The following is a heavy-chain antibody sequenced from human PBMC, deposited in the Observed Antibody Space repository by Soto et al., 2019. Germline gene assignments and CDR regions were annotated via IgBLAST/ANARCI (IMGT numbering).Heavy chain of an antibody. CDR1: GFTFSNYT. CDR3: AKDQGSSWYEIDF. D-gene: IGHD6-13*01. V-gene: IGHV3-23*01. Sequence: GGPPRLSCPASGFTFSNYTVTWVRQAPGKGLEWVSTISGSGGSTYYADSVKGRFTISRDNSKNTLYLQMNRLRAEDTAVYYCAKDQGSSWYEIDFWGQGSLVTVYS. J-gene: IGHJ4*02. CDR2: ISGSGGST.